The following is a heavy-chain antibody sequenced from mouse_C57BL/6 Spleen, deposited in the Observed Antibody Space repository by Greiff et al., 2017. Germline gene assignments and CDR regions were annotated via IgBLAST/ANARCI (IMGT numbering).Heavy chain of an antibody. CDR3: ARELGPFAY. Sequence: EVKLMESGPGLVKPSQSLSLTCSVTGYSITSGYYWNWIRQFPGNKLEWMGYISYDGSNNYNPSLKNRISITRDTSKNQFFLKLNSVTTEDTATYYCARELGPFAYWGQGTLVTVSA. D-gene: IGHD4-1*01. V-gene: IGHV3-6*01. CDR1: GYSITSGYY. J-gene: IGHJ3*01. CDR2: ISYDGSN.